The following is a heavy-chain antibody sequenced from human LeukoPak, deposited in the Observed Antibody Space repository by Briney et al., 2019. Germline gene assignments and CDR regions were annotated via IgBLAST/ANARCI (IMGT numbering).Heavy chain of an antibody. CDR3: ATGDIVHGHYAIEGLNHFDH. V-gene: IGHV1-2*02. CDR2: INPNSGGT. Sequence: GASVKVSCKASGYTFTGYYMHWVRQAPGQGLEWMGWINPNSGGTNYAQKFQGRVTMTRGTSINTAHMEVSNLRSDDTAVYYCATGDIVHGHYAIEGLNHFDHWGQGTLVTVSS. J-gene: IGHJ4*02. CDR1: GYTFTGYY. D-gene: IGHD4-17*01.